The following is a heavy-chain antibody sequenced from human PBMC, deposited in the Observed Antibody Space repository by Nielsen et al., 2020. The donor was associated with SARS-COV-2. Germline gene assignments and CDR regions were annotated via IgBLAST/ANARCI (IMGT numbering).Heavy chain of an antibody. V-gene: IGHV3-9*01. CDR3: AKASIGHNWNSFDY. Sequence: GGSLRLSCAASGFTFDDYAMHWVRQAPGKGLEWVSGISWNSGSIGYADSVKGRFTISRDNAKNSLYLQMNSLRAEDTALYYCAKASIGHNWNSFDYWGQGTLVTVSS. D-gene: IGHD1-1*01. CDR2: ISWNSGSI. CDR1: GFTFDDYA. J-gene: IGHJ4*02.